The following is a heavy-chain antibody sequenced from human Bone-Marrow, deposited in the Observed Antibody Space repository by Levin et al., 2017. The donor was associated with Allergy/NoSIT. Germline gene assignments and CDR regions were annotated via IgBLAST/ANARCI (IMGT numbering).Heavy chain of an antibody. J-gene: IGHJ4*02. D-gene: IGHD6-19*01. Sequence: ETLSLTCAASGFTVYNNYMTWVRQAPGKGPEWVSVIYSGGQTFYADSVKGRFTISRDGSKNTLYLQMNSLRGEDTAMYYCTTSPGLAVWGQGTLVTVSS. CDR1: GFTVYNNY. CDR2: IYSGGQT. CDR3: TTSPGLAV. V-gene: IGHV3-53*01.